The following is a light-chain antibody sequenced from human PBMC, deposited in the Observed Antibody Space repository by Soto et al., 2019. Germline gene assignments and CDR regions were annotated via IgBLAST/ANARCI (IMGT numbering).Light chain of an antibody. CDR2: DVS. CDR1: QNIERW. Sequence: DIQMTQSPSTLSASVGDRVTITCRASQNIERWLAWYQQKPGKAPKLLLYDVSSLESGVPSRFSGSGSGTEFILTISSLQAEDVAVYYCQQYYTAPLTFGGGTKVDIK. J-gene: IGKJ4*01. CDR3: QQYYTAPLT. V-gene: IGKV1-5*01.